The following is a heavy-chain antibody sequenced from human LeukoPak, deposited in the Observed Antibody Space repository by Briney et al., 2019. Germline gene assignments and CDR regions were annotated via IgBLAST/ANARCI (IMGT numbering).Heavy chain of an antibody. CDR1: GYTFTSYY. D-gene: IGHD4-23*01. CDR3: AREAQDYGGNRYFDY. V-gene: IGHV1-46*01. Sequence: ASVKVSCKASGYTFTSYYMHWVPQAPGQGLEWMGIINPSGGSTSYAQKFQGRVTMTRDTSTSTVYMELSSLRSENTAVYYCAREAQDYGGNRYFDYWGQGTLVTVSS. CDR2: INPSGGST. J-gene: IGHJ4*02.